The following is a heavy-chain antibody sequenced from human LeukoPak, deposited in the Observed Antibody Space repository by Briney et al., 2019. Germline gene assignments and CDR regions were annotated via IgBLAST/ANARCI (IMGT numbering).Heavy chain of an antibody. CDR1: GFTFRSSE. CDR3: AKDLNYYDSSGAGDYFDY. CDR2: ISDGGKTK. J-gene: IGHJ4*02. V-gene: IGHV3-48*03. D-gene: IGHD3-22*01. Sequence: GGSLRLSCAASGFTFRSSEMNWVRQAPGKGLEWVSYISDGGKTKYYADSVKGRFTISRDNSKNTLYLQMNSLRAEDTAVYYCAKDLNYYDSSGAGDYFDYWGQGTLVTVSS.